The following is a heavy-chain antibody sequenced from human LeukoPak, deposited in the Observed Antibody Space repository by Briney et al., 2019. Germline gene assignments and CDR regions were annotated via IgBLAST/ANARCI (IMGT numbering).Heavy chain of an antibody. Sequence: NPSETLSLTCTVSGGSISSYYWSWIRQPAGKGLEWIGRIYISGSTNYNPSLKSRVTMSVDTSKNQFSLKLSSVTAADTAVYYCARTRYYYNSRSYGAPYYFDYWGQGTLVTVSS. V-gene: IGHV4-4*07. J-gene: IGHJ4*02. D-gene: IGHD3-10*01. CDR2: IYISGST. CDR3: ARTRYYYNSRSYGAPYYFDY. CDR1: GGSISSYY.